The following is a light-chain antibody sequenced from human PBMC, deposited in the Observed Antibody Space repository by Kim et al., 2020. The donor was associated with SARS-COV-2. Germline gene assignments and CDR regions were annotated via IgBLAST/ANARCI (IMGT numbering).Light chain of an antibody. Sequence: ASVGNRVTITCRTSQSISNYLSWYQQKPGKVPKLLFYAASTLQSGVPSRFSGSGSGTDFTLTISSLQPEDVATYYCQKYNSVPFTFGPGTKVDIK. CDR3: QKYNSVPFT. J-gene: IGKJ3*01. CDR2: AAS. CDR1: QSISNY. V-gene: IGKV1-27*01.